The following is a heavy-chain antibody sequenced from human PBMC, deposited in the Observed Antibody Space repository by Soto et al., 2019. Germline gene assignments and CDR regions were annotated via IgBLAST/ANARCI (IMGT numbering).Heavy chain of an antibody. CDR1: GFTFSSYG. Sequence: QVQLVESGGGVVQPGRSLRLSCAASGFTFSSYGMHWVRQAPGKGLEWMAVIWYDGSNKDYADSVKGRFTISRDNSKNTLHLQMNSLRAEDTAVYYCARESDDSSGYYYSFDYWGQGTLVTVSS. D-gene: IGHD3-22*01. V-gene: IGHV3-33*01. CDR3: ARESDDSSGYYYSFDY. J-gene: IGHJ4*02. CDR2: IWYDGSNK.